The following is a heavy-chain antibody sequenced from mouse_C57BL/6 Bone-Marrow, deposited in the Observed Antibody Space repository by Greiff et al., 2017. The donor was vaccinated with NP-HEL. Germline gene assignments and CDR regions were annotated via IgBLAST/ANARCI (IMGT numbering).Heavy chain of an antibody. J-gene: IGHJ1*03. V-gene: IGHV1-82*01. Sequence: QVQLQQSGPELVKPGASVKISCKASGYAFSSSWMNWVKQRPGKGLEWIGRIYPGDGDTNYNGKFKGKATLTADKSSSTAYMQLSSLTSEDSAVYFCAKDGLHWYFDVWGTGTTVTVSS. CDR3: AKDGLHWYFDV. CDR2: IYPGDGDT. D-gene: IGHD2-3*01. CDR1: GYAFSSSW.